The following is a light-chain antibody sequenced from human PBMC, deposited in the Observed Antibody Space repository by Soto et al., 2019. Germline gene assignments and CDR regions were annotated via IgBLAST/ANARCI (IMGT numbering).Light chain of an antibody. Sequence: EIVLTQSPATLSLSPGERATLSCRASQSVSSYLAWYQQKPGQAPRLLISDASNRATGIPARVSGSGSGTDFTLTISSLEPEAVAVYYCQQRSNWPPLYTFGQGTKLEIK. CDR3: QQRSNWPPLYT. CDR2: DAS. CDR1: QSVSSY. V-gene: IGKV3-11*01. J-gene: IGKJ2*01.